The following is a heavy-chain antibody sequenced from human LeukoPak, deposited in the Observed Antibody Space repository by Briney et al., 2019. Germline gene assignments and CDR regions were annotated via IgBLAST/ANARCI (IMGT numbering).Heavy chain of an antibody. CDR1: GFTFSSYA. J-gene: IGHJ5*02. CDR3: AKGGGLHNWFDP. D-gene: IGHD6-25*01. V-gene: IGHV3-23*01. CDR2: ISGSGGST. Sequence: GGSLRLSCAASGFTFSSYAMSWVRQAPGKGLEWVSAISGSGGSTYYADSVKGRFTISRDNSKNTLYLQMNSLRAVDTAVYYCAKGGGLHNWFDPWGQGTLVTVSS.